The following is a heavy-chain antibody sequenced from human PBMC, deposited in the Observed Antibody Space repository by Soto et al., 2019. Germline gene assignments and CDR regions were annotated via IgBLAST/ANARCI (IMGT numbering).Heavy chain of an antibody. Sequence: EVQLVESGGGLVKPGGSLRLSCSASGFTFSGAWMSWVRQAPGRGLEWVALIKSKVDGETTHYAAPVQGRFSISRDDLKNTVYLRVNSLKTEDTAVYYCAADSPARGGGEFDYWGQGALVTVSS. CDR1: GFTFSGAW. CDR2: IKSKVDGETT. J-gene: IGHJ4*02. D-gene: IGHD3-16*01. V-gene: IGHV3-15*01. CDR3: AADSPARGGGEFDY.